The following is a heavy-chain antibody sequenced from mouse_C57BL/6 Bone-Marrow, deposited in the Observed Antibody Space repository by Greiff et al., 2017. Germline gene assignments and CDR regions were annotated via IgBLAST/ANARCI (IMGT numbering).Heavy chain of an antibody. CDR1: GYSITSGYY. CDR3: ASGVLDY. CDR2: ISYDGSN. Sequence: ESGPGLVKPSQSLSLTCSVTGYSITSGYYWNWIRQFPGNKLEWMGYISYDGSNNYNPSLKNRISITRDTSKNQFFLKLNSVTTEDTATYYCASGVLDYWGQGTTLTVSS. D-gene: IGHD4-1*01. V-gene: IGHV3-6*01. J-gene: IGHJ2*01.